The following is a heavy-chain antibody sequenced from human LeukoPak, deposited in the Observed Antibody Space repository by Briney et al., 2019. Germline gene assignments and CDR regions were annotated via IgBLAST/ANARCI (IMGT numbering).Heavy chain of an antibody. CDR2: ITRDSIYT. CDR3: VTRGWADYYYYMDV. Sequence: GGSLRLSCAASGFTFSNYNMNWVRQTPGKGLEWVSSITRDSIYTFYADSVKGRFTISRDNAKNSLYLQMNSLRAEDTAVYYCVTRGWADYYYYMDVWGKGTTVTVSS. V-gene: IGHV3-21*06. J-gene: IGHJ6*03. D-gene: IGHD6-19*01. CDR1: GFTFSNYN.